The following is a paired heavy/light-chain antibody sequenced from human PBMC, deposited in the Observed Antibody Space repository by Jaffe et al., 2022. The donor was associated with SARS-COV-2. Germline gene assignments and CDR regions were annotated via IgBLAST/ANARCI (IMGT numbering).Light chain of an antibody. Sequence: QSALTQPASVSGSPGQSITISCTGTNTDVGYYNYVSWYQHHPGKAPKLMIHDVSNRPSGVSDRFSGSKSGNTASLTISGLQAEDEADYYCSSYTSTSVVFGGGTKLTVL. CDR1: NTDVGYYNY. CDR2: DVS. J-gene: IGLJ2*01. V-gene: IGLV2-14*03. CDR3: SSYTSTSVV.
Heavy chain of an antibody. CDR1: GYTFTNYW. CDR3: ARRDTYYYDSRGFVDY. V-gene: IGHV5-51*01. CDR2: INPVDSDT. Sequence: EVQLVQSGAEVRKPGESLKISCKVSGYTFTNYWIGWARRMPGKGLEWMGDINPVDSDTRYRPSFQGQVTMSVDKSTSTAYLQWSSLKASDTAMYYCARRDTYYYDSRGFVDYWGQGTLVTVSS. J-gene: IGHJ4*02. D-gene: IGHD3-22*01.